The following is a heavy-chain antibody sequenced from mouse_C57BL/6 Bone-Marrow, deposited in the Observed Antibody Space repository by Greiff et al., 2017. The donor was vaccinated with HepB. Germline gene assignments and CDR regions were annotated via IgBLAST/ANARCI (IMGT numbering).Heavy chain of an antibody. Sequence: QVQLQQPGAELVKPGASVKLSCKASGYTFTSYWMHWVKQRPGRGLEWIGRIDPNSGGTKYNEKFKSKATLTVDKPSSTAYMQLSSLTSEGSAVYKSARRGLRYPAWFAYWGQGTLVTVSA. CDR1: GYTFTSYW. CDR2: IDPNSGGT. D-gene: IGHD1-1*01. J-gene: IGHJ3*01. V-gene: IGHV1-72*01. CDR3: ARRGLRYPAWFAY.